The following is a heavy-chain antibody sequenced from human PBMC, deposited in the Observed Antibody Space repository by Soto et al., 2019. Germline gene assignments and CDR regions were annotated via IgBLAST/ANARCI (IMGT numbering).Heavy chain of an antibody. V-gene: IGHV1-69*01. J-gene: IGHJ3*01. CDR2: IIPVFDKA. Sequence: QVQLVQSGADVKKPGSSVKVSCKTSGGSFGGSAISWVRQAPAQGLEWMGEIIPVFDKANYAQNFQGRLTITADEPTGTVFMQLSSLRSEDTAIYFCARLRRDWGDTFDLWGLGTFVTVSS. CDR1: GGSFGGSA. D-gene: IGHD3-16*01. CDR3: ARLRRDWGDTFDL.